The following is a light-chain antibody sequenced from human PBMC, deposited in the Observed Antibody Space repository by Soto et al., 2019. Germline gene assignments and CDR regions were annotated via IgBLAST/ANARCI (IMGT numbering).Light chain of an antibody. V-gene: IGKV3-11*01. CDR2: DVY. CDR3: QQRADWPLS. J-gene: IGKJ4*01. CDR1: QSVGNS. Sequence: EIVLTQSPAALSLSPGERATHSCRASQSVGNSLAWYQQKPGQAPRLLIYDVYSKPLGIPARFTGSGSGTDFTLTISGLQPEDFAVYYCQQRADWPLSFGGGTKVEIK.